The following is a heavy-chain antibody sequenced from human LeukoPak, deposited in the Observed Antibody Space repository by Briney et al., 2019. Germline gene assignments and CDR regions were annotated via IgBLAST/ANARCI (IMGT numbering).Heavy chain of an antibody. J-gene: IGHJ4*02. Sequence: ASVKVSCKAFGYTFSSYYMHWVRQAPGQGPEWMGIINPSGGSTSYAQKFQGRVTMTRDTSTSTVYMELTSLRSEDTAVYYCARDSGLTTVTPKCYFDYWGQGTLVTVSS. CDR3: ARDSGLTTVTPKCYFDY. D-gene: IGHD4-17*01. CDR1: GYTFSSYY. CDR2: INPSGGST. V-gene: IGHV1-46*01.